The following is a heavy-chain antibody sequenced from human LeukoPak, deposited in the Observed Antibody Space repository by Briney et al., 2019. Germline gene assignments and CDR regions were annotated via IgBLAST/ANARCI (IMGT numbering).Heavy chain of an antibody. CDR3: AKDPISNIVVVVAATLYMDV. Sequence: WGSLRLSCAASGFTFSSYGMSWVRQAPGKGLEWVSAISGSGGSTYYADSVKGRFTISRDNSKNTLYLQMNSLRAEDTAVYYCAKDPISNIVVVVAATLYMDVWGKGTTVTISS. CDR1: GFTFSSYG. CDR2: ISGSGGST. J-gene: IGHJ6*03. V-gene: IGHV3-23*01. D-gene: IGHD2-15*01.